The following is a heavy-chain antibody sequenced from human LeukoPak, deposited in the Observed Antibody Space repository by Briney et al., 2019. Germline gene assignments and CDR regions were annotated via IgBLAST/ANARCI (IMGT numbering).Heavy chain of an antibody. J-gene: IGHJ6*02. CDR1: GGTFSSYV. V-gene: IGHV1-69*04. CDR3: ASSSWGLGYSSYGGGTYYYGMDV. D-gene: IGHD4-11*01. CDR2: IIPILGIA. Sequence: SVKVSCKTSGGTFSSYVISWVRQPPGQGLEWMGRIIPILGIANYEQKFQGRVTITADKSTITDSMELSSLRSEDTAVYYCASSSWGLGYSSYGGGTYYYGMDVWRQGTTVTVSS.